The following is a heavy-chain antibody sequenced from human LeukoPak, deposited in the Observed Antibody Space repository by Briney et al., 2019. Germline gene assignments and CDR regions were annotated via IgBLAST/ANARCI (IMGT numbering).Heavy chain of an antibody. CDR2: IRYDGSNK. V-gene: IGHV3-30*02. CDR1: GFTFSTYG. D-gene: IGHD3-10*01. CDR3: AQEPSYGSGRWLGDY. J-gene: IGHJ4*02. Sequence: GGSLRLSCAASGFTFSTYGMHWVRQAPGKGLEWVAFIRYDGSNKYYADSVKGRFTISRDNSKNTLYLQMSSLRAEDTAVYYCAQEPSYGSGRWLGDYWGQGTLVTVSS.